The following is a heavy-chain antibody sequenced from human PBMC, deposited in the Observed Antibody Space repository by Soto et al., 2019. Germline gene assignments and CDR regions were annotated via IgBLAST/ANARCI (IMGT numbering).Heavy chain of an antibody. CDR1: WYIVSSKIAA. Sequence: LLLTFPIFWYIVSSKIAAWGWAGQSPTRGLAWMGRTYYRSKWYNDYAVSVKSRITRIPDTSNTPFSLQLLSVTSEDTAVYYCASGSYPSTWSWGQGTLVTAPQ. D-gene: IGHD2-2*01. CDR2: TYYRSKWYN. V-gene: IGHV6-1*01. J-gene: IGHJ5*02. CDR3: ASGSYPSTWS.